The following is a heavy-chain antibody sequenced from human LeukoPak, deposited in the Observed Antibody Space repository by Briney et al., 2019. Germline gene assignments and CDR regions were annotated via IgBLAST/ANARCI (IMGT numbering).Heavy chain of an antibody. CDR2: IDPSDSYT. D-gene: IGHD5-12*01. V-gene: IGHV5-10-1*01. CDR3: ARHKTPRGEGYRSRGNWFDP. CDR1: GYSFTSYW. Sequence: GESLKISCKGSGYSFTSYWISWVRQMPGKGLEWMGRIDPSDSYTNYNPSFQGHVTISADKSISTAYLQWSSLKASDTAMYYRARHKTPRGEGYRSRGNWFDPWGQGTLVTVSS. J-gene: IGHJ5*02.